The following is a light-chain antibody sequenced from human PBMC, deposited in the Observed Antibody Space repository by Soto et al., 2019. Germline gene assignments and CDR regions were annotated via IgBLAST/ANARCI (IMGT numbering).Light chain of an antibody. Sequence: DIQMTQSPSSVSAFVGDSVTITCRASQGITSWLAWYQQKPGKAPELLIYAASSLQSGVPSRFSGSGSWTDFPLTISSLQPEDSATYYCQQAATFPLIFGGGTKVEIK. V-gene: IGKV1-12*01. J-gene: IGKJ4*01. CDR2: AAS. CDR1: QGITSW. CDR3: QQAATFPLI.